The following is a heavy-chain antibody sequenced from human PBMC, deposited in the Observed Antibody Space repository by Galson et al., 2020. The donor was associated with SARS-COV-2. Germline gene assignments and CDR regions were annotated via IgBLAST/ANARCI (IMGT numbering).Heavy chain of an antibody. Sequence: ASETLSLTCAVSGGFISSGVYYWSWISQLPGKGLEWIGYVYYSGTTYYNPSLQGRVSISVDTSKNLFSLRLSSATAADTAVYFCGRTFYYESSGPLFDYWGQGTSVTFSS. CDR1: GGFISSGVYY. D-gene: IGHD3-22*01. CDR2: VYYSGTT. CDR3: GRTFYYESSGPLFDY. J-gene: IGHJ4*02. V-gene: IGHV4-31*11.